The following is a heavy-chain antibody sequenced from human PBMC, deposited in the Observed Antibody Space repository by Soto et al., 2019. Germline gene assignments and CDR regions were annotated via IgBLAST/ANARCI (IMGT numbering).Heavy chain of an antibody. CDR3: ARDRYYDSSGYQRSLDY. J-gene: IGHJ4*02. CDR2: ISWNGGSI. V-gene: IGHV3-9*01. Sequence: SLILSCAASGFTFDDYAMHWVRQAPGKGLEWVSGISWNGGSIGYVDSVKGRFTISRDNAKNSLYLQMNSLRAEDTAVYYCARDRYYDSSGYQRSLDYWGQGTLVTVSS. CDR1: GFTFDDYA. D-gene: IGHD3-22*01.